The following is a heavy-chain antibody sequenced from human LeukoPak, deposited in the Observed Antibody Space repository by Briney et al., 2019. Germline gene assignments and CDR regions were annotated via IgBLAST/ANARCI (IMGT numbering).Heavy chain of an antibody. CDR1: GYTFTGYY. D-gene: IGHD3-22*01. CDR3: ARPNRGYYYDSSGSEEFFDY. J-gene: IGHJ4*02. CDR2: INPNSGGT. V-gene: IGHV1-2*02. Sequence: ASVKVSCKASGYTFTGYYMHWVRQAPGQGLEWMGWINPNSGGTNYAQKFQGRVTMTRDTSISTAYMELSRPRSDDTAVYYCARPNRGYYYDSSGSEEFFDYWGQGTLVTVSS.